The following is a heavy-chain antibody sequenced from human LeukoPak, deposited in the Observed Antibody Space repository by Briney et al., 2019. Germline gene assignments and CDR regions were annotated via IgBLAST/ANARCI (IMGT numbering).Heavy chain of an antibody. D-gene: IGHD3-3*01. CDR3: ARVKTPYDSFDL. J-gene: IGHJ2*01. CDR1: GFTFSSYW. CDR2: IKQDGSEK. Sequence: GGSLRLSCAASGFTFSSYWMSWVRRAPGKGLEWVANIKQDGSEKYYVDSVKGRFTISRDNTKNSLYLQMNSLRAEDTAVYYCARVKTPYDSFDLWGRGTLVTVSS. V-gene: IGHV3-7*03.